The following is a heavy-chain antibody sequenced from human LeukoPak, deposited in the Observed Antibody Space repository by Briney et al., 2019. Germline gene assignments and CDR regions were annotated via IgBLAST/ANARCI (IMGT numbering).Heavy chain of an antibody. Sequence: GGSLRLSCAASGFTFSSYNMNWVRQAPGKGLEWVSSISGSNSYIYYADSVKGRFTISRDNAKNSLYLQMNSLRAEDTAVYYCARDRGYCSGGSCYNKLFDYWGQGTLVTVSS. D-gene: IGHD2-15*01. CDR2: ISGSNSYI. CDR1: GFTFSSYN. CDR3: ARDRGYCSGGSCYNKLFDY. J-gene: IGHJ4*02. V-gene: IGHV3-21*01.